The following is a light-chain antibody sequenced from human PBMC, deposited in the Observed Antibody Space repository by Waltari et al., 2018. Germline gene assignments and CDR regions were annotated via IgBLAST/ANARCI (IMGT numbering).Light chain of an antibody. V-gene: IGLV8-61*01. CDR1: SGPVSSTSY. Sequence: QTVVPQAPSLSVSPGGTVTLTCALSSGPVSSTSYPTWYQQTPGQPPRTLVYKGISRSSGVPDRFSGSILGNTAALTITGAQADDESDYYCSMYMGSGVWVFGGGTKLTVL. J-gene: IGLJ3*02. CDR3: SMYMGSGVWV. CDR2: KGI.